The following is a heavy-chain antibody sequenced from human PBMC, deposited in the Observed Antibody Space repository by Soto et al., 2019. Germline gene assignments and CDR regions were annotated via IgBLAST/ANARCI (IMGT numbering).Heavy chain of an antibody. V-gene: IGHV1-69*06. CDR2: IIPIFGTA. J-gene: IGHJ6*02. CDR1: GGTFSSYS. Sequence: SVNVSCKSSGGTFSSYSMSWVRQAPGQGLEWMGGIIPIFGTANYAQKFQGRVTITADKSTSTAYMELSSLRSEDTAVYYCARRAVVVGSSWYFGYYYGMDVWGQGTTVTVSS. D-gene: IGHD6-13*01. CDR3: ARRAVVVGSSWYFGYYYGMDV.